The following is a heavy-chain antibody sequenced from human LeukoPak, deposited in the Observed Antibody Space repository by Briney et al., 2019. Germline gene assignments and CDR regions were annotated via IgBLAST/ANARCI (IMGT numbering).Heavy chain of an antibody. V-gene: IGHV1-24*01. J-gene: IGHJ4*02. D-gene: IGHD3-10*01. CDR3: ARDSGPRGFGELLMDY. CDR1: GYTLTELS. CDR2: FDPEDGET. Sequence: ASVKVSCKVSGYTLTELSMHWVRQAPGKGLEWMGGFDPEDGETIYAQKFQGRVTMTEDTSTDTAYMELSSLRSEDTAVYYCARDSGPRGFGELLMDYWGQGTLVTVSS.